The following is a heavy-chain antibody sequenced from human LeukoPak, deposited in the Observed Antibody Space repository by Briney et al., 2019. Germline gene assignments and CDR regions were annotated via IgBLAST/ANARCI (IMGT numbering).Heavy chain of an antibody. CDR1: GGSISSGSYY. V-gene: IGHV4-61*02. CDR2: IYTSGST. J-gene: IGHJ4*02. CDR3: ARGPPPDFDC. Sequence: SETLSLTCTVSGGSISSGSYYWSWIRQPAGKGLEWIGRIYTSGSTDYNPSLKSRVTMSVDTSKNQFSLKLSSVTAADTAVYYCARGPPPDFDCWGQGTLVTVSS.